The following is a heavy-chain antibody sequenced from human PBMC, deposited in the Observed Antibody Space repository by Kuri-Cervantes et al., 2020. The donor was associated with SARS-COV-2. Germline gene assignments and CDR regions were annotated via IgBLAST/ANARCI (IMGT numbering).Heavy chain of an antibody. Sequence: ASVKVSCKASGYTFTSYYMHWVRQAPGQGLEWMGIINPSGGSTSYAQKFQGRVTMTRDTSTSTVYMELSSLRSGDTAVYYCARDPTPYYDSWSGSYYFDYWGQGTLVTVSS. D-gene: IGHD3-3*01. V-gene: IGHV1-46*01. CDR1: GYTFTSYY. J-gene: IGHJ4*02. CDR3: ARDPTPYYDSWSGSYYFDY. CDR2: INPSGGST.